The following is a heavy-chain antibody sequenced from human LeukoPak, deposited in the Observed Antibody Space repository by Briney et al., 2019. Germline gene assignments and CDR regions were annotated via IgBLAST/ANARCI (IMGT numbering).Heavy chain of an antibody. CDR1: GFTFSSYA. CDR3: ATSRGSSWSNFDY. V-gene: IGHV3-23*01. J-gene: IGHJ4*02. D-gene: IGHD6-13*01. CDR2: ISGSGGST. Sequence: GGSLRLSCAASGFTFSSYAMSWVRQAPGKRLEWVSAISGSGGSTYYADSVKGRFTISRDNSKNTLYLQMNSLRAEDTAVYYCATSRGSSWSNFDYWGQGTLVTVSS.